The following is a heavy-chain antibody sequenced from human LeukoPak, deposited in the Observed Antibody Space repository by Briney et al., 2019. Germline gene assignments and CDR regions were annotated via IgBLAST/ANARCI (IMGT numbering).Heavy chain of an antibody. J-gene: IGHJ6*03. CDR1: GGSLSSGSYY. V-gene: IGHV4-61*02. Sequence: TLSLTCTVSGGSLSSGSYYWSWIRQPAGKGLEWIGRIYTSGSTNYNPSLKSRVTISVDTSKSQFSLKLSSVTAADTAVYYCARAPTTPYYYYMDVWGKGTTVTVSS. CDR3: ARAPTTPYYYYMDV. D-gene: IGHD4-11*01. CDR2: IYTSGST.